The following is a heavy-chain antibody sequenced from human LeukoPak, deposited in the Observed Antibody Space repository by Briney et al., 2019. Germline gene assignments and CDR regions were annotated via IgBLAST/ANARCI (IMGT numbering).Heavy chain of an antibody. CDR3: ARGDIVVVPAAIGGDAFDI. CDR1: GYTFTSYC. CDR2: ISAYNGNT. V-gene: IGHV1-18*01. Sequence: GASVKVSCKASGYTFTSYCISWVRQAPGQGLEWMGWISAYNGNTNYAQKLQGRVTMTTDTSTSTAYMELRSLRSDDTAVYYCARGDIVVVPAAIGGDAFDIWGQGTMVTVSS. D-gene: IGHD2-2*01. J-gene: IGHJ3*02.